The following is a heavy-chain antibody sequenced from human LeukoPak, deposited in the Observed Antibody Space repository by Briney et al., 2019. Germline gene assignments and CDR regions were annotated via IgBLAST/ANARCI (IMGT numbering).Heavy chain of an antibody. D-gene: IGHD3-16*01. Sequence: GGSLRLSCSASGFTFSDYDMNWVRQAPGKGLEWVSSISGLSTHIYYGDSVKGRFSISRDNAKNSVYLQMNSLGVEDTAIYYCGRAFPPLRTSSAGDLWGQGILVTVPS. J-gene: IGHJ4*02. CDR3: GRAFPPLRTSSAGDL. CDR2: ISGLSTHI. V-gene: IGHV3-69-1*02. CDR1: GFTFSDYD.